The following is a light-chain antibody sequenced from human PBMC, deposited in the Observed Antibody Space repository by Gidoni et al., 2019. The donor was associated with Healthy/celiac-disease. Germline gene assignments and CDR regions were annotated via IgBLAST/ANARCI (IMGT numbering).Light chain of an antibody. J-gene: IGKJ3*01. Sequence: IVMTQSPDSLAVSLGERATINCKSSQSVLYSSNNKNYLAWYQQKPGQPPKLLIYWASTRESGVPDRFSGSGSGTDFTLTISSLQAEDVAVCYCQQYYSTPFTFGPGTKVDIK. V-gene: IGKV4-1*01. CDR3: QQYYSTPFT. CDR2: WAS. CDR1: QSVLYSSNNKNY.